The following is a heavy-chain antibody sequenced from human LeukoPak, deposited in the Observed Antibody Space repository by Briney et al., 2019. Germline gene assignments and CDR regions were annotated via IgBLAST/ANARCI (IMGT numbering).Heavy chain of an antibody. Sequence: EASVKVSCKASGYTFNGYYMNWVRQAPGQRLEWMGWINPNGGDTNYAQNFQGRVTMTGDTSISTAYMELSRLRSDDTAIYYCARTLQGGYVSAMDVWGKGTTVTVSS. CDR2: INPNGGDT. D-gene: IGHD3-10*02. J-gene: IGHJ6*03. CDR1: GYTFNGYY. CDR3: ARTLQGGYVSAMDV. V-gene: IGHV1-2*02.